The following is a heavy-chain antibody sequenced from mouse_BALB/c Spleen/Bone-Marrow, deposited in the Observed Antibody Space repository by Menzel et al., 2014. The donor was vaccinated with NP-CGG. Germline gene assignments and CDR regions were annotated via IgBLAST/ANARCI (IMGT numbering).Heavy chain of an antibody. J-gene: IGHJ3*01. CDR2: IRNKANGYTT. V-gene: IGHV7-3*02. D-gene: IGHD2-14*01. CDR1: GFTFTDYY. Sequence: EVMLVESGGGLVEPGGSLRLSCATSGFTFTDYYMSWVRQPPGKALEWLGFIRNKANGYTTEYSASVKGRFTISRDNSQSILYLQMNPLRAEDSATYYCARDRRYDLAWFAYWGQGTLVTVSA. CDR3: ARDRRYDLAWFAY.